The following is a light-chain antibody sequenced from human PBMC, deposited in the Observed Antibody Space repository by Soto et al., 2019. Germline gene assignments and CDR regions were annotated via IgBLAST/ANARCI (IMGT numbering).Light chain of an antibody. Sequence: EIVLTQSPGTLSLSPGERATLSCRASQSVSSSYLGWYQQKPGQAPRLLLYGASTRATGIPVRFSGSGFGTEFTLTISSLQSEDFAVYYCQQYKNWPLFGQGTRLEIK. CDR1: QSVSSSY. CDR3: QQYKNWPL. V-gene: IGKV3-15*01. J-gene: IGKJ5*01. CDR2: GAS.